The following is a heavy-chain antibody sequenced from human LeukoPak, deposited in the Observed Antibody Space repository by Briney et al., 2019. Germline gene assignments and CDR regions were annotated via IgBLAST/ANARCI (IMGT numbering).Heavy chain of an antibody. CDR3: ARDGVFRSSVVRCMDV. J-gene: IGHJ6*03. CDR2: ISSSSSYI. D-gene: IGHD2-21*01. CDR1: GFTFSSYS. V-gene: IGHV3-21*01. Sequence: GGSLRLSCAASGFTFSSYSMNWVRQAPGKGLEWVSSISSSSSYIYYADSVKGRFTISRDNAKNSLYLQMNSLRAEDTAVYYCARDGVFRSSVVRCMDVWGKGTTVTVSS.